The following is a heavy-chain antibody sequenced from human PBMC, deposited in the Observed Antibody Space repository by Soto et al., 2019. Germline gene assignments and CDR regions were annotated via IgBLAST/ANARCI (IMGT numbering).Heavy chain of an antibody. CDR3: AYSSTPFDY. V-gene: IGHV3-23*01. D-gene: IGHD6-13*01. CDR1: GFTFSSYA. J-gene: IGHJ4*02. Sequence: EVQLLESGGGLVQPGGSLRLSCADSGFTFSSYAMRWVRQAPGKGLEWVSAISCSGGSTYYADSVKGRVTISRDNSKNTLYLQMNGLSAEDTAVYYWAYSSTPFDYWCQGTLVTVSS. CDR2: ISCSGGST.